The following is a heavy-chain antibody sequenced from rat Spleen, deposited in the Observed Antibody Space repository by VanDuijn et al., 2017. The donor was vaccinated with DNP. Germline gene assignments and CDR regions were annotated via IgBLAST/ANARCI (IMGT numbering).Heavy chain of an antibody. D-gene: IGHD1-4*01. CDR3: ARGNYPGINTFDY. V-gene: IGHV5-22*01. CDR2: ISYDGVIT. Sequence: EVQLVESGGGLVQPGRSLKLSCAPSGFTFSDYYMAWVRQAPTKGLELVAYISYDGVITYYGDSVKGRFTISRDNAKSTLYLQMNSLRSEDMATYFCARGNYPGINTFDYWGQGVMVTVSS. J-gene: IGHJ2*01. CDR1: GFTFSDYY.